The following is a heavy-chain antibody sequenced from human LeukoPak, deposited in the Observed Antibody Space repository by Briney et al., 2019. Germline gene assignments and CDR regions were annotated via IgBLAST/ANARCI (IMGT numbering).Heavy chain of an antibody. CDR3: ARGKLWSAPHYYYYYYGKDV. D-gene: IGHD5-18*01. Sequence: VKVSCKASGGTFSSYAISWVRQAPGQGLEWMGGIIPIFGTANYAQKFQGRVTITADESTSTAYMELSSLRSEDTAVYYCARGKLWSAPHYYYYYYGKDVWGQGTTVTVSS. CDR1: GGTFSSYA. J-gene: IGHJ6*02. CDR2: IIPIFGTA. V-gene: IGHV1-69*13.